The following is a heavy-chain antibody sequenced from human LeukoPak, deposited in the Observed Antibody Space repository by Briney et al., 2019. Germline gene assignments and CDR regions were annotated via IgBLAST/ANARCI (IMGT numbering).Heavy chain of an antibody. CDR1: GFTFSSYS. D-gene: IGHD2-2*01. V-gene: IGHV3-48*02. J-gene: IGHJ6*02. CDR3: ARDYSSSGTFFGYYYGMDV. Sequence: GGSLRLSCAASGFTFSSYSMNRVRQAPGKGLEWISYISGSSKIIHWAESLKGRFTISRDNAKNSLYLQMNSLRDEDTAVYYCARDYSSSGTFFGYYYGMDVWGQGTTVTVSS. CDR2: ISGSSKII.